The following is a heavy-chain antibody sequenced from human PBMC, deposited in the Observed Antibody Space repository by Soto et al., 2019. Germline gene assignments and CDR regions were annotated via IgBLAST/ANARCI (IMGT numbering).Heavy chain of an antibody. CDR3: ARGLGSDSSGWSLAGTYFDY. J-gene: IGHJ4*02. V-gene: IGHV4-59*01. Sequence: SETLSLTCTVSGGSISSYYWSWIRQPPGKGLEWIGYIYYSGSTNYNPSLKSRVTISVDTSKNQFSLKLSSVTAADTAVYYCARGLGSDSSGWSLAGTYFDYWGQGTLVTVS. D-gene: IGHD6-19*01. CDR2: IYYSGST. CDR1: GGSISSYY.